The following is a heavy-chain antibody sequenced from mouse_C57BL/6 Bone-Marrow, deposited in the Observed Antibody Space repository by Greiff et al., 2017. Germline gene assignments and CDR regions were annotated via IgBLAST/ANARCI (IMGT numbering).Heavy chain of an antibody. CDR2: IRLKSDNYAT. CDR1: GFTFSNYW. J-gene: IGHJ3*01. V-gene: IGHV6-3*01. D-gene: IGHD2-3*01. CDR3: TGGWRFAY. Sequence: EVKVEESGGGLVQPGGSMKLSCVASGFTFSNYWMNWVRQSPEKGLEWVAQIRLKSDNYATHYAESVKGRFTISRDDSKSSVYLQMNNLRAEDTGIYYGTGGWRFAYWGQGTLVTVSA.